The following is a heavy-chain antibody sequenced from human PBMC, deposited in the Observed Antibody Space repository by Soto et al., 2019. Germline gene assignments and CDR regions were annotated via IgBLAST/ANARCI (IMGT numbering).Heavy chain of an antibody. D-gene: IGHD3-9*01. CDR2: ISYAGSNK. CDR1: GFTFSSYA. CDR3: ARGWLAAPRNDY. Sequence: QVQLVESGGGVVQPGRSLRLSCAASGFTFSSYAMHWVRQAPGKGLEWVAVISYAGSNKYYADSVKGRFTISRDNSKNTLYLQMNSLRAEDTAVYCCARGWLAAPRNDYWGQGTLVTVSS. J-gene: IGHJ4*02. V-gene: IGHV3-30-3*01.